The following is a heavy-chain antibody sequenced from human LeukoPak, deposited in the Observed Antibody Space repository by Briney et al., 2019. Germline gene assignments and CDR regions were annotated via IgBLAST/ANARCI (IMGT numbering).Heavy chain of an antibody. V-gene: IGHV4-39*01. CDR2: IYYSGST. CDR3: ARLGLSRPGYYYDSSGYSY. CDR1: GGSISSSSYY. Sequence: SETLSLTCTVSGGSISSSSYYWGWIRQPPGKGLEWIGSIYYSGSTYYNPSLKSRVTISVDTSKNQFSLKLSSVTAADTAVYYCARLGLSRPGYYYDSSGYSYWGQGTLVTVPS. J-gene: IGHJ4*02. D-gene: IGHD3-22*01.